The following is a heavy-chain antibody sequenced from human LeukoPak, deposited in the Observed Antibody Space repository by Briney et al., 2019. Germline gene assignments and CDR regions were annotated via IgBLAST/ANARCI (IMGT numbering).Heavy chain of an antibody. CDR1: GFTFRRYG. D-gene: IGHD3-3*01. V-gene: IGHV3-23*01. CDR2: ISGSGSST. CDR3: AKIGRYYDFWTGFYEEEVDYMDV. J-gene: IGHJ6*03. Sequence: GGSLRLSCAASGFTFRRYGMSWVRQAPEKGLEWVSAISGSGSSTYYGDSVKGRFTISRDNSKNTLYLQMNSLRAEDTAVYYCAKIGRYYDFWTGFYEEEVDYMDVWGKGTTVTVSS.